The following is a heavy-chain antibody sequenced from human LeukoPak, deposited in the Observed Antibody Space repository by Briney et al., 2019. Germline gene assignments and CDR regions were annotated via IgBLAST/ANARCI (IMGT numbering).Heavy chain of an antibody. D-gene: IGHD3-3*01. V-gene: IGHV5-51*01. CDR1: GYSFTSYW. CDR3: ARLVYYDFWSGYYTGLNWFDP. J-gene: IGHJ5*02. Sequence: GESLKISCKGSGYSFTSYWIGWVRQMPGKGLEWMGIIYPGDSDTRYGPSFQGQVTISADKSISTAYLQWSSLKASDTAMYYCARLVYYDFWSGYYTGLNWFDPWGQGTLVTVSS. CDR2: IYPGDSDT.